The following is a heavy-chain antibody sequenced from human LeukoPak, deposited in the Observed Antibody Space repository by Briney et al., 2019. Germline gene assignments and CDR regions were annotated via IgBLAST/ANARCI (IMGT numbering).Heavy chain of an antibody. D-gene: IGHD3-10*01. J-gene: IGHJ6*03. CDR3: ARGSGSYRYMDV. V-gene: IGHV4-39*07. Sequence: SETLSLTCTVSDGSISSSSYYWGWIRQPPGKGLEWIGSIYYSGSTYYNPSLKSRVTISVDTSKNQFSLKLSSVTAADTAVYYCARGSGSYRYMDVWGKGTTVTVSS. CDR1: DGSISSSSYY. CDR2: IYYSGST.